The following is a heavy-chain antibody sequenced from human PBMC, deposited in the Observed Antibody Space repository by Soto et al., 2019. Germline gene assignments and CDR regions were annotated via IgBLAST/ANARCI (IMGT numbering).Heavy chain of an antibody. CDR3: ARLVYYDTLTGLSRGFDP. CDR1: GGSISGFY. J-gene: IGHJ5*02. Sequence: SETLSLTCTVSGGSISGFYWSWIRQPPGKGLEWIGYIYYSGSTNFNPSLKSRVTMPVDTSKNQFSLRLSSVTAADTAVYYCARLVYYDTLTGLSRGFDPWGQGTLVTVSS. V-gene: IGHV4-59*01. CDR2: IYYSGST. D-gene: IGHD3-9*01.